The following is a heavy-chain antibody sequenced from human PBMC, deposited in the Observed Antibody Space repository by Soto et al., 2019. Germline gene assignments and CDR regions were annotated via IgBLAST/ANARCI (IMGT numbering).Heavy chain of an antibody. J-gene: IGHJ3*02. CDR2: IRYDGSNK. CDR1: GFTFSSYG. CDR3: ARDQRDSSGYYRDAFDI. D-gene: IGHD3-22*01. V-gene: IGHV3-33*01. Sequence: QVQLVESGGGVVQPGRSLRLSCAASGFTFSSYGMHWVRQAPGKGLEWVAVIRYDGSNKYYADSVKGRFTISRDNSKNTLYLQMNSLRAEDTAVYYCARDQRDSSGYYRDAFDIWGQGTMVTVS.